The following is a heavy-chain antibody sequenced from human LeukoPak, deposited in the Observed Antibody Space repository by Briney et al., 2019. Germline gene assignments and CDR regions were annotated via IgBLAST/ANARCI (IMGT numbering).Heavy chain of an antibody. CDR1: GGSISSYY. CDR2: IYYSGST. V-gene: IGHV4-59*01. CDR3: ARGGRGYDSNGLFDY. D-gene: IGHD3-22*01. J-gene: IGHJ4*02. Sequence: PSETLSLTCTVSGGSISSYYWGWIRQPPGKGLEWIGYIYYSGSTNYNPSLKSRVTISVDTSKNQFSLKLSSVTAADTAVYYCARGGRGYDSNGLFDYWGQGTLVTVSS.